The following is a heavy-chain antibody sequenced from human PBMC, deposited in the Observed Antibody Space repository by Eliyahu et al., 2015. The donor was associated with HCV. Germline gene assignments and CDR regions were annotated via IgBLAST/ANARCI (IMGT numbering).Heavy chain of an antibody. CDR2: IYSGGTT. Sequence: EVQLVESGGGLIQPGGSLRLSCAASGFTVRSNYMXWVRQAPGKGLEWVSVIYSGGTTYYSEFVKGRFTISRDDSKNTLYLQMNSLRAEDTAVYYCARDSAYGTPEPYWGQGTLVTVSS. J-gene: IGHJ4*02. CDR3: ARDSAYGTPEPY. V-gene: IGHV3-53*01. D-gene: IGHD1-14*01. CDR1: GFTVRSNY.